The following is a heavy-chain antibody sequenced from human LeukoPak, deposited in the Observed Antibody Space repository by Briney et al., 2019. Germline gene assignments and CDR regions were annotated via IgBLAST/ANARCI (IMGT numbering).Heavy chain of an antibody. V-gene: IGHV3-30*01. D-gene: IGHD6-13*01. CDR3: ARDPQLRSSYFDY. CDR1: GFTFSSYA. CDR2: ISYDGSNK. Sequence: PGRSLRLSCAASGFTFSSYAMHWVRQAPGKGLEWVAVISYDGSNKYYADSVKGRFTISRDSSENALHLHMNSLRVEDTAVYYCARDPQLRSSYFDYWGQGVLVTASS. J-gene: IGHJ4*02.